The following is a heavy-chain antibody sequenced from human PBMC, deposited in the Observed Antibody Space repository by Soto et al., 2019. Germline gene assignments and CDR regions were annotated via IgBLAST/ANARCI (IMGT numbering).Heavy chain of an antibody. CDR2: MHANTGLT. CDR3: ARYIFGQGFIS. V-gene: IGHV1-8*01. D-gene: IGHD3-10*01. J-gene: IGHJ4*02. Sequence: QVQLVQSGAEVKKPGASVKVSCKASGSTFSTLDLNWVRQAPGQGLDWMGWMHANTGLTGHAQKFQGRLSMTRDTFISTAYMELSSLRADDTAVYYCARYIFGQGFISWGQGTLVTVSS. CDR1: GSTFSTLD.